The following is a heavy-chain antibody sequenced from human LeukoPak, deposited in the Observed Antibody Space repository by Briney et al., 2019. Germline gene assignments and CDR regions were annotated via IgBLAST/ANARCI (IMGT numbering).Heavy chain of an antibody. J-gene: IGHJ5*02. Sequence: PGGSLRLSCAASGFTFSSYEMNWVRQAPGKGLEWVSYITGSGSNINYADSVKGRFTISRDNTKNSPYLQMNSLRAEDTAVYYCARDSRGWYRSLDPWGQGTLVTVSS. CDR1: GFTFSSYE. CDR3: ARDSRGWYRSLDP. CDR2: ITGSGSNI. D-gene: IGHD3-22*01. V-gene: IGHV3-48*03.